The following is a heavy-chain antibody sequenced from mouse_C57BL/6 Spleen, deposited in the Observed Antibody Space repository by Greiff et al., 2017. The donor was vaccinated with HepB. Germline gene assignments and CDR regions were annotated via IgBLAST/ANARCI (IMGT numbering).Heavy chain of an antibody. CDR1: GYTFTEYT. CDR2: FYPGSGSI. CDR3: ARHEGRGYGNSWYFDV. D-gene: IGHD2-1*01. J-gene: IGHJ1*03. V-gene: IGHV1-62-2*01. Sequence: QVQLKESGAELVKPGASVKLSCKASGYTFTEYTIHWVKQRSGQGLEWIGWFYPGSGSIKYNEKFKDKATLTADKSSSTVYMELSRLTSEDSAVYFCARHEGRGYGNSWYFDVWGTGTTVTVSS.